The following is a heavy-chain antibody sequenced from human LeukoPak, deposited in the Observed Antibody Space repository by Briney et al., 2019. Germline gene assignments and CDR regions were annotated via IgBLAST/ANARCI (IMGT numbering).Heavy chain of an antibody. V-gene: IGHV3-53*01. CDR1: GFTVGSSY. CDR2: IYGGGNT. Sequence: GGSLRLSCAASGFTVGSSYMNWVRQAPGKGLEWVSLIYGGGNTYYADSVKGRFTISRDNSKNTLYLQMNSLRAEDTAVYYCARRGDGGRSFDYWGQGTLVTVSS. J-gene: IGHJ4*02. D-gene: IGHD4-23*01. CDR3: ARRGDGGRSFDY.